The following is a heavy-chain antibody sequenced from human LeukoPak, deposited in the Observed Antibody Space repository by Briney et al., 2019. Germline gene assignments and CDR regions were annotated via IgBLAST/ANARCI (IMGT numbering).Heavy chain of an antibody. V-gene: IGHV4-59*01. J-gene: IGHJ5*02. Sequence: PSETLSLTCTVSGGSISSYYWSWIRQPPGKGLEWIGYIYYSGSTNYNPSLKSRVTISVDTSKNQFSLKLSSVTAADTAVYYCARQLKSSSWYWFDPWGQGTLVTVSS. D-gene: IGHD6-13*01. CDR1: GGSISSYY. CDR2: IYYSGST. CDR3: ARQLKSSSWYWFDP.